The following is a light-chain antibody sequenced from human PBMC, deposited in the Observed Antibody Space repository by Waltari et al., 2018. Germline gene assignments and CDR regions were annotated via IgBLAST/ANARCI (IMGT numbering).Light chain of an antibody. CDR3: QQRSNWPPLNT. CDR1: QSVSSY. J-gene: IGKJ2*01. CDR2: DAS. V-gene: IGKV3-11*01. Sequence: EIVLTQSPATLSLSPGERATLSCRASQSVSSYLAWYQQKPGQAPRLLIYDASNRATGSPARFSGSGSGTDFTLTISSLEPEDFAVYYCQQRSNWPPLNTFGQGTKLEIK.